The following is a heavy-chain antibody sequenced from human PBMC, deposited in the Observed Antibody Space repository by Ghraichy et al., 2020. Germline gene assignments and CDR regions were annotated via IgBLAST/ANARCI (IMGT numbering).Heavy chain of an antibody. CDR2: FYSGGST. V-gene: IGHV3-53*01. Sequence: LSLTCVASGFTVSSSYMSWFRQAPGKGLEWVSVFYSGGSTYYADSVKGRFTISRDNSKNTVYLQMNSLRAEDTAVYYCARGIATTGTFFDYWGQGTLVTVSS. D-gene: IGHD6-13*01. J-gene: IGHJ4*02. CDR3: ARGIATTGTFFDY. CDR1: GFTVSSSY.